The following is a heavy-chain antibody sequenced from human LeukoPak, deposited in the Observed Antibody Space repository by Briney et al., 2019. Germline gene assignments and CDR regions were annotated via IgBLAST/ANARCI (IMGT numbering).Heavy chain of an antibody. CDR3: ARGSAPSIVATISPDDAFDI. V-gene: IGHV3-30*04. CDR2: ISYDGSNK. Sequence: GRSVRLFCAASGFTFSSYVMHWVRQARGKGREGVAVISYDGSNKYYADSVKGRFTISRDNSKKALYLQMNSLRAEDTAVYYCARGSAPSIVATISPDDAFDIWGQGTMVTVSS. CDR1: GFTFSSYV. J-gene: IGHJ3*02. D-gene: IGHD5-12*01.